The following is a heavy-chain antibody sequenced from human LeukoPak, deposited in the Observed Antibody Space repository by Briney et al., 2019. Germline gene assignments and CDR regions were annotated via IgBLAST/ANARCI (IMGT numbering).Heavy chain of an antibody. CDR2: ISGSGGST. CDR1: GFTFSSYA. D-gene: IGHD2-2*01. CDR3: AKEGCSSTSCYEYYFDY. J-gene: IGHJ4*02. V-gene: IGHV3-23*01. Sequence: GGSLRLSCAASGFTFSSYAMSWVRQAPGKGLEWVSVISGSGGSTYYADSVKGRFTISRDNPKNTLYLQMNSLRAEDTAVYYCAKEGCSSTSCYEYYFDYWGQGTLVTVSS.